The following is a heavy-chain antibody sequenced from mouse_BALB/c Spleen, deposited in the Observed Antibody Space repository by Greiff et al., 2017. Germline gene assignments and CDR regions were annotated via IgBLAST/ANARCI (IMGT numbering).Heavy chain of an antibody. CDR1: GYTFTSYW. CDR2: INPSNGRT. V-gene: IGHV1S81*02. CDR3: ARPFHGDYYGSSSFAY. J-gene: IGHJ3*01. Sequence: QVQLQQPGAELVKPGASVKLSCKASGYTFTSYWMHWVKQRPGQGLEWIGEINPSNGRTNYNEKFKSKATLTVDKSSSTAYMQLSSLTSEDSAVYYCARPFHGDYYGSSSFAYWGQGTLVTVSA. D-gene: IGHD1-1*01.